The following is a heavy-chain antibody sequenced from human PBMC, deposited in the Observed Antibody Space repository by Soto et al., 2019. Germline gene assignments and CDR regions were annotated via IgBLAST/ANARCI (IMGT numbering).Heavy chain of an antibody. CDR2: IYYSGST. CDR1: GDSINSADYY. V-gene: IGHV4-30-4*01. D-gene: IGHD6-13*01. CDR3: ARDRGSTWMYKWFDP. J-gene: IGHJ5*02. Sequence: PSETLSLTCTVSGDSINSADYYWSWIRQSPGKGLEWIGHIYYSGSTYYTPSLRSRVTISIDTSKNQFSLKMTSVTAADTAVYYCARDRGSTWMYKWFDPWGQRTPVTFSS.